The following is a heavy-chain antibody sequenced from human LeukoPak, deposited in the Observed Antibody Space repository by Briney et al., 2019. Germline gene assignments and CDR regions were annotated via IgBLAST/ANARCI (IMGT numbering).Heavy chain of an antibody. Sequence: GSLRLSCAASGFTFSSYWMNWARQAPGKGLEWVASISHNGNVNYYVDSVKGRFTISRDNAKSSLYLQMSNLRAEDTAVYFCARGGGLDVWGQGATVTVSS. J-gene: IGHJ6*02. CDR3: ARGGGLDV. D-gene: IGHD3-16*01. V-gene: IGHV3-7*03. CDR1: GFTFSSYW. CDR2: ISHNGNVN.